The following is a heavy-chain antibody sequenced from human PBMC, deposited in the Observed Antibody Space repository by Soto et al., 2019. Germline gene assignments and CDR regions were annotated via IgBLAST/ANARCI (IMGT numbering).Heavy chain of an antibody. CDR2: IYYSGST. J-gene: IGHJ4*02. CDR1: GGSFSGYY. V-gene: IGHV4-59*01. D-gene: IGHD1-26*01. CDR3: ARERSRAYDY. Sequence: PSETLSLTCAVYGGSFSGYYWTWIRQPPGKGLEWIGYIYYSGSTNYNPSLKSRVTISVDTSKNQFSLKLSSVTAADTAVYYCARERSRAYDYWGQGTLVTAPQ.